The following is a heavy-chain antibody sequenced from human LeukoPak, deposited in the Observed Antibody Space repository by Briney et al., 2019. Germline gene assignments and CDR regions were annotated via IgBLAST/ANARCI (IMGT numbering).Heavy chain of an antibody. CDR2: INHSGST. CDR1: AGSFSGYY. D-gene: IGHD2-2*01. V-gene: IGHV4-34*01. CDR3: ARESDRYCSSTSCSKYYFDY. J-gene: IGHJ4*02. Sequence: SETLSLTCAVYAGSFSGYYWSWIRQPPGKGLEWIGEINHSGSTNYNPSLKSRVTISVDTSKNQFSLKLSSVTAADTAVYYCARESDRYCSSTSCSKYYFDYWGQGTLVTVSS.